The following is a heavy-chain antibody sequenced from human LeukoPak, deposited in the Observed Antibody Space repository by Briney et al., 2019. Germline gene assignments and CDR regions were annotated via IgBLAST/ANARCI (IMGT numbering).Heavy chain of an antibody. CDR1: GFTFSSYW. CDR3: ARVGYGGTWYVDY. V-gene: IGHV3-74*01. J-gene: IGHJ4*02. D-gene: IGHD6-13*01. Sequence: PGGSLRLSCAASGFTFSSYWMHWVRQAPGRGLVWVSRINTDGSSTSYADSVEGRFTISRDSAKNTLYLQMNSLRAGDTAVYYCARVGYGGTWYVDYWGQGTLVTVSS. CDR2: INTDGSST.